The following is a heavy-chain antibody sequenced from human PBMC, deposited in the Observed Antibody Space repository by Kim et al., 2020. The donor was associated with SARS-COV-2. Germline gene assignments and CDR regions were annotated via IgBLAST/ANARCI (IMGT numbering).Heavy chain of an antibody. CDR2: IYYSGST. CDR3: ARVKVPSGLRFLEWSPGRDRGGMDV. J-gene: IGHJ6*02. D-gene: IGHD3-3*01. CDR1: GGSISSYY. Sequence: SETLSLTCTVSGGSISSYYWSWIRQPPGKGLEWIGYIYYSGSTNYNPSLKSRVTISVDTSKNQFSLKLSSVTAADTAVYYCARVKVPSGLRFLEWSPGRDRGGMDVWGQGTTVTVSS. V-gene: IGHV4-59*13.